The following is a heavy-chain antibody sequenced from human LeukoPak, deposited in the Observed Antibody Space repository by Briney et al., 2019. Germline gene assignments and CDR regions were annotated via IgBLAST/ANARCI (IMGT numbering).Heavy chain of an antibody. CDR3: ARAPFYYDSSGFTPYFDY. J-gene: IGHJ4*02. CDR1: GVSISSSGYY. Sequence: SETLSFTCTVSGVSISSSGYYWGWIRQPPGKGLEWIVSVFYDGSTYYNPSLKGRVTMSVDTSKKQFSLRLSSLTAADTALYFCARAPFYYDSSGFTPYFDYWSQGTLVTVSS. D-gene: IGHD3-22*01. CDR2: VFYDGST. V-gene: IGHV4-39*01.